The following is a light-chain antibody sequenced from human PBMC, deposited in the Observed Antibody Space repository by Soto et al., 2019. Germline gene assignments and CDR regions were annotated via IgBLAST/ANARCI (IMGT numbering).Light chain of an antibody. Sequence: QLVLTQPASVSGSPGQSITIPCTGSSSDIGNYNYVSWYQQQHPGKAPKLMIYDVSTRPSGVSIRFSGSKSGNTASLTISGLQAEDEAFYYCTSYTIATTWVFGGGTKLTVL. V-gene: IGLV2-14*03. CDR1: SSDIGNYNY. J-gene: IGLJ3*02. CDR3: TSYTIATTWV. CDR2: DVS.